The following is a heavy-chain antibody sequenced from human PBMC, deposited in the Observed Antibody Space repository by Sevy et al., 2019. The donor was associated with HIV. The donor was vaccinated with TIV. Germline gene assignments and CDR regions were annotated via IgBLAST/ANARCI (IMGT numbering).Heavy chain of an antibody. CDR2: ISSSSNYI. J-gene: IGHJ3*02. V-gene: IGHV3-21*01. CDR3: ARPYGSGSWEAFDI. Sequence: GGSLRLSCVGSGFPFGSHSMHWVRQAPGKGLQWVSSISSSSNYIYYADSVKGRFTISRDNAKNSLYIQMNSLRAEDTAVYYCARPYGSGSWEAFDIWGQGTMVTVSS. D-gene: IGHD3-10*01. CDR1: GFPFGSHS.